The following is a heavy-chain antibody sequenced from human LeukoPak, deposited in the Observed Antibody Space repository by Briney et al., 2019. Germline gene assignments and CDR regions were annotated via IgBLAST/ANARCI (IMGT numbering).Heavy chain of an antibody. J-gene: IGHJ4*02. CDR3: ARGSSSWYYFDY. V-gene: IGHV1-18*01. CDR1: GFTFTSYG. Sequence: ASVKVSCKASGFTFTSYGFSWVRQAPGQGLEWMGWISGYNGNTNYAQKLQGRVTMNTDTSTSTAYMELRSLISDDTAIYYCARGSSSWYYFDYWGQGTLVTVSS. D-gene: IGHD6-13*01. CDR2: ISGYNGNT.